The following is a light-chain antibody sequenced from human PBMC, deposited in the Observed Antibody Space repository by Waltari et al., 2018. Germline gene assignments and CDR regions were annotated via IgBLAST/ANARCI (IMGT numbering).Light chain of an antibody. V-gene: IGLV3-19*01. CDR3: NSRESSGNHRV. CDR1: SLTSFY. J-gene: IGLJ1*01. CDR2: GQN. Sequence: SSELTQDPAVSVALGQTVRITCQGDSLTSFYASWYRQKPGQAPILVIYGQNNRPSGIPDRFSVSRSGNTASLTITGAKAEDKADYYCNSRESSGNHRVFGSGTKVTVL.